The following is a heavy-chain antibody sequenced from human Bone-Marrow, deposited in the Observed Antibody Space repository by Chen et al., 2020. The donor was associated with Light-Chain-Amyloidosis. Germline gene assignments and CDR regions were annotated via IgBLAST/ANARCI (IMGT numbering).Heavy chain of an antibody. V-gene: IGHV3-23*01. CDR2: ISGSFFTI. D-gene: IGHD3-16*01. CDR3: PPPPPGGRLGEFLSYLDS. CDR1: GFTFSNYA. Sequence: EVQLLGSGGGLVQPGESMRLYCVASGFTFSNYAMNWVRQAPWKGLEWVSCISGSFFTIVYSDSVQGRFSISRDNSKNSLYLQLIRLRAVDTSLYYCPPPPPGGRLGEFLSYLDSRGQRPLVTVSS. J-gene: IGHJ4*02.